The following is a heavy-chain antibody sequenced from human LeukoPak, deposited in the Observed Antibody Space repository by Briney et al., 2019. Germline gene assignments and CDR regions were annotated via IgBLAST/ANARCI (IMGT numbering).Heavy chain of an antibody. D-gene: IGHD7-27*01. CDR3: ARAPPFLTSKKNWGSGGYFDY. CDR2: ISDSGGTT. CDR1: GFTFSSYA. Sequence: GGSLRLSCAASGFTFSSYAMSWVRHAPGEGLEWVSAISDSGGTTYYADSVKGRFTISRDNAKNSLYLQMNSLRAEDTAVYYCARAPPFLTSKKNWGSGGYFDYWGQGTLVTVSS. J-gene: IGHJ4*02. V-gene: IGHV3-23*01.